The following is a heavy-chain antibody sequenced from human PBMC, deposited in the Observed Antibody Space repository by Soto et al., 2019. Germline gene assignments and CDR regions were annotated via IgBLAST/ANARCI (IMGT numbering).Heavy chain of an antibody. CDR1: GGTFSSYA. CDR2: IIPIFGTA. J-gene: IGHJ5*02. Sequence: VKVSCKASGGTFSSYAISWVRQAPGQGLEWMGGIIPIFGTANYAQKFQGRVTITADESTSTAYMELSSLRSEDTAVYYCARDLEFWSGYYKSKDWFDPWGQGTLVTVSS. V-gene: IGHV1-69*13. D-gene: IGHD3-3*01. CDR3: ARDLEFWSGYYKSKDWFDP.